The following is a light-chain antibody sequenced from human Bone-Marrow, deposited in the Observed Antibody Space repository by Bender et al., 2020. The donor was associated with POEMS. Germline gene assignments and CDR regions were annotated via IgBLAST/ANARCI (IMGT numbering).Light chain of an antibody. CDR3: PAWDGILNGWV. Sequence: QSVLTQPPSASGTPGQRVTISCSGSSSNIGGNAVNWWQQLPGTAPKLLIYGNDQRPSGVPDRFSGSKSGTSASLAISGLQSEDEADYFCPAWDGILNGWVFVGGTELTVL. CDR2: GND. CDR1: SSNIGGNA. J-gene: IGLJ3*02. V-gene: IGLV1-44*01.